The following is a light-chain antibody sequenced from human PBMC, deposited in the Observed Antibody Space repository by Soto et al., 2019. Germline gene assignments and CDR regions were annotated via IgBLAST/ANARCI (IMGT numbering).Light chain of an antibody. J-gene: IGKJ1*01. CDR3: QHYKNYSQT. V-gene: IGKV1-5*03. CDR2: KAS. Sequence: DIQMTQSPSTLSASVGDRVTITCRASQSISSYLAWYQQKPGEAPKLLIYKASTLETGVPSRFSGSGSGTEFTLTISSLQSDDFATYYSQHYKNYSQTFGQGTNVEIK. CDR1: QSISSY.